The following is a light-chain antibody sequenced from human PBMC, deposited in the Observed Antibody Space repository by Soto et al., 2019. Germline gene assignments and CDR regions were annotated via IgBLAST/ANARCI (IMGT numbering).Light chain of an antibody. Sequence: IVLTQSPGTLSLSPGERATLSCRASQSVSTSYLAWYQQKPGQAPRLLIYDASTRASGVPGRFSGSASGTDFTLTISRLEPEDFAVYYCQQYGPTPMYTFGQGTNLEMK. J-gene: IGKJ2*01. CDR1: QSVSTSY. CDR2: DAS. CDR3: QQYGPTPMYT. V-gene: IGKV3-20*01.